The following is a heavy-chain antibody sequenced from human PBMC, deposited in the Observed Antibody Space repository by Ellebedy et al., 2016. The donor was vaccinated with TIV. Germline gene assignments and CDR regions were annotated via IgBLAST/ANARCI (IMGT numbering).Heavy chain of an antibody. J-gene: IGHJ5*02. CDR2: INPNSGGT. CDR3: ARGGRIAVAGTTRFDP. CDR1: GYTFTGYY. V-gene: IGHV1-2*02. D-gene: IGHD6-19*01. Sequence: ASVKVSXXASGYTFTGYYMHWVRQAPGQGLEWMGWINPNSGGTNYAQKFQGRVTMTRDTSISTAYMELSRLRSDDTAVYYCARGGRIAVAGTTRFDPWGQGTLVTVSS.